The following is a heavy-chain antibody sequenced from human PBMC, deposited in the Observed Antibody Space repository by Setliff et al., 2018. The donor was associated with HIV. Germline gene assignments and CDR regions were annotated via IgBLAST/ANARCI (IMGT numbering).Heavy chain of an antibody. D-gene: IGHD1-1*01. CDR3: ARGSNPTGNYDFYFLDV. Sequence: GASVKVSCQASGGTFRTYAISWVRQAPGQGLEWMGGIIPMLRVAKYAQNLQDRVTITADKSTGTAYMELSGLRSEDTAVYYCARGSNPTGNYDFYFLDVWGKGTTVTVSS. V-gene: IGHV1-69*10. J-gene: IGHJ6*03. CDR1: GGTFRTYA. CDR2: IIPMLRVA.